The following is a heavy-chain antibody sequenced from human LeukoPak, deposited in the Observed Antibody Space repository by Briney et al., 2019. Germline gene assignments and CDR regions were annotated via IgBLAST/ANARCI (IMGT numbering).Heavy chain of an antibody. D-gene: IGHD2-15*01. CDR3: AREADCRDGVCYRGAFDI. CDR1: GFTFINFA. V-gene: IGHV3-33*01. CDR2: IWYDGGNR. J-gene: IGHJ3*02. Sequence: GRSLRLSCAASGFTFINFAMHWVRQAPGKGLEWVAVIWYDGGNRYYADSVKGRFTISRDTSENTLYLQMNSLRAEDTAVYYCAREADCRDGVCYRGAFDIWGQGTMITVSS.